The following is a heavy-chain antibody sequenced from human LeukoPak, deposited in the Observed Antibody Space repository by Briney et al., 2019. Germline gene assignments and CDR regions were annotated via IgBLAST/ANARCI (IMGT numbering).Heavy chain of an antibody. CDR1: GFTFSSYD. V-gene: IGHV3-23*01. J-gene: IGHJ6*03. CDR2: INSYGAYT. Sequence: PGGSLRLSCAASGFTFSSYDMSWVRQAPGKGLEWVSTINSYGAYTYYADSVKGRFTISRDNSKNTLYLQMNSLRAEDTAVYYCAGGYSGSKKYYYYMDVWGKGTTVTVSS. D-gene: IGHD4-23*01. CDR3: AGGYSGSKKYYYYMDV.